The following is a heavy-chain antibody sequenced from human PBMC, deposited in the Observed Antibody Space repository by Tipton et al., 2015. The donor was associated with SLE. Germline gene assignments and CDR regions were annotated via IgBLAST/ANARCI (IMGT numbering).Heavy chain of an antibody. Sequence: LRLSCAVYGVSFSSYYWSWIRQPPGKGLEWIGYIYYSGSTNYNPSLKSRVTISVDTSENQFSLKLSSVTAADTALYYCARAISYTMDVWGQGTTVTVSS. J-gene: IGHJ6*02. V-gene: IGHV4-59*01. CDR2: IYYSGST. CDR1: GVSFSSYY. D-gene: IGHD2-2*02. CDR3: ARAISYTMDV.